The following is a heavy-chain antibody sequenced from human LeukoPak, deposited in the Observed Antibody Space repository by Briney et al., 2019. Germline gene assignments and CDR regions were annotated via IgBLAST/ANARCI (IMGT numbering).Heavy chain of an antibody. CDR2: IYYRGST. J-gene: IGHJ5*02. D-gene: IGHD5-24*01. CDR3: ARVEMATITGGWFDP. Sequence: PSETLSLTCTVSGGSISSSSYYWGWIRQPPGKGLEWIGSIYYRGSTYYNPSLKSRVTISVDTSKNQFSLKLSSVTAADTAVYYCARVEMATITGGWFDPWGQGTLVTVSS. V-gene: IGHV4-39*01. CDR1: GGSISSSSYY.